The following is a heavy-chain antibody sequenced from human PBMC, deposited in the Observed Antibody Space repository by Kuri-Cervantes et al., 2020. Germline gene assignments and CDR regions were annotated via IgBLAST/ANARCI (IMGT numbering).Heavy chain of an antibody. J-gene: IGHJ4*02. CDR2: INSDGSST. Sequence: GESLKTSCAASGFTFSSYWMHWVRQAPGKGLVWVSRINSDGSSTSYADSVKGRFTISRDNAKNTLYLQMSSLRAEDTAVYYCARDRGDYSKVGGGYWGQGTLVTDSS. V-gene: IGHV3-74*01. CDR3: ARDRGDYSKVGGGY. CDR1: GFTFSSYW. D-gene: IGHD4-11*01.